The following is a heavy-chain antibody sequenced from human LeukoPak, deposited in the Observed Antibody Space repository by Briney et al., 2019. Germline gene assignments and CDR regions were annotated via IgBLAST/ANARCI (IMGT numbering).Heavy chain of an antibody. CDR1: GFTVSSNS. J-gene: IGHJ4*02. CDR3: ARRAGDYSHPYDY. V-gene: IGHV3-53*01. D-gene: IGHD3-22*01. CDR2: IYSGGST. Sequence: GGSLRLSCTVSGFTVSSNSMSWVRQAPGKGLEWVSFIYSGGSTHNSDSVKGRFTISRDNSKNTLYLQMSSLRAEDTAVYYCARRAGDYSHPYDYWGQGTLVTVSS.